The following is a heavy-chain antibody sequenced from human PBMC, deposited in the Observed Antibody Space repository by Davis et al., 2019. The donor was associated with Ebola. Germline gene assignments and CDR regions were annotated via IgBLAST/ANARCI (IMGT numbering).Heavy chain of an antibody. J-gene: IGHJ6*02. CDR2: IYHSGST. CDR1: GGSISSINW. V-gene: IGHV4-4*02. D-gene: IGHD3-10*01. CDR3: ARVWFGESDYYFYAMDV. Sequence: MPSETLSLTCAVSGGSISSINWWSWVRQPPGKGLEWIGEIYHSGSTNYNPSLKSRVTISVDKSKNQFSLKLSSVTAADTAVYYCARVWFGESDYYFYAMDVWGQGTTVTVSS.